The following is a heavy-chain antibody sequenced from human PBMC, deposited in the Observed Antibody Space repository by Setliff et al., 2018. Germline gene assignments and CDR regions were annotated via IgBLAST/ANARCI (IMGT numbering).Heavy chain of an antibody. Sequence: GASVKVSCKASGYTLTNYYMHWVRQAPGQGLEWMGIINPSGGLTRYAQKFQGRVTMTRDTSTSTVYMEVSSLRSEDTAVYYCARDRRNIVVAVVNAAFDIWGQGTMVTVSS. D-gene: IGHD2-15*01. CDR3: ARDRRNIVVAVVNAAFDI. CDR2: INPSGGLT. CDR1: GYTLTNYY. J-gene: IGHJ3*02. V-gene: IGHV1-46*01.